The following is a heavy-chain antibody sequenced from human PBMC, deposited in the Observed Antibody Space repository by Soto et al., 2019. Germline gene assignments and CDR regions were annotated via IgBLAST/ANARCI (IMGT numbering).Heavy chain of an antibody. D-gene: IGHD3-10*01. Sequence: GGSLRLSCAASGFIFKMYWMHWVRQTPGKGLVWISRIYNDGSYTDYADSVKGRFTISRDNVSDTLYLQMNNLRAEDSGLYYCTRGPRPISTGTGAYWGQGTQVTVSS. CDR3: TRGPRPISTGTGAY. J-gene: IGHJ4*02. CDR1: GFIFKMYW. V-gene: IGHV3-74*01. CDR2: IYNDGSYT.